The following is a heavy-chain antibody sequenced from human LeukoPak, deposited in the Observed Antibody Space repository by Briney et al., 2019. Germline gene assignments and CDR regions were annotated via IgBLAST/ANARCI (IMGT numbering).Heavy chain of an antibody. Sequence: PSETLSLTCTVSGGSISSGDYYWSWIRQPPGKGLEWIGYIYYSGSTYYNPSLKSRVTISVDTSKNQFSLKLSSVTAADTAVYYCARLSQVGIAAAARPRWFDPWGQGTLVTVSS. CDR3: ARLSQVGIAAAARPRWFDP. V-gene: IGHV4-30-4*08. J-gene: IGHJ5*02. CDR2: IYYSGST. CDR1: GGSISSGDYY. D-gene: IGHD6-13*01.